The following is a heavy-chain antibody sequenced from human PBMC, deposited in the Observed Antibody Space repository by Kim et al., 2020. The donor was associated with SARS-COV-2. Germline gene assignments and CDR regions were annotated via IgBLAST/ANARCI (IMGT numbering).Heavy chain of an antibody. CDR3: ARRAYYYDSSGYSFDY. D-gene: IGHD3-22*01. V-gene: IGHV5-51*01. Sequence: SLQGQVTISADKSISTAYLQWSSLKASDTAMYYCARRAYYYDSSGYSFDYWGQGTLVTVSS. J-gene: IGHJ4*02.